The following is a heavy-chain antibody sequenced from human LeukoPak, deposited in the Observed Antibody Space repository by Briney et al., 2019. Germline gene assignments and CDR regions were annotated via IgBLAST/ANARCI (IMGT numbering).Heavy chain of an antibody. J-gene: IGHJ4*02. V-gene: IGHV4-61*02. CDR2: IYNSGST. Sequence: SETLSLTCIVSGGSISRGSYYWNWIRQPAGKGLEWMGRIYNSGSTNYNPSLKSRVTISTDMSKNQFSLNLSSVTAADTAVYCCARQTFGALYFDSWGQGTLVTVSS. CDR3: ARQTFGALYFDS. CDR1: GGSISRGSYY. D-gene: IGHD3-10*01.